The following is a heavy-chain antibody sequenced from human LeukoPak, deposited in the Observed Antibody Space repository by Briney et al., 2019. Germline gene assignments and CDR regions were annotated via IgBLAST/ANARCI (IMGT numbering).Heavy chain of an antibody. CDR2: VSKTGNT. D-gene: IGHD1-26*01. CDR3: AKRGAPSKLYYFDS. CDR1: SASVTTHY. J-gene: IGHJ4*01. V-gene: IGHV4-59*08. Sequence: SETLSLTCTVSSASVTTHYWAWIRQPPGKELGWIGFVSKTGNTNYNPSLKSRVTISADTSKNIFSLKLRTLTAADTAVYFCAKRGAPSKLYYFDSWGPGTLVIVSS.